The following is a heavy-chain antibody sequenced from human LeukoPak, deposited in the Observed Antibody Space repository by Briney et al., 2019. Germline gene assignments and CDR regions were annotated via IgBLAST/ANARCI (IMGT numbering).Heavy chain of an antibody. J-gene: IGHJ3*02. V-gene: IGHV3-30-3*01. CDR3: ARARYCSSISCREAFDI. CDR2: ISYDGNNK. Sequence: GGSLRLFCGASGFPYSSYAMQCVREAPGRGREGGALISYDGNNKYYADSVKGRFTISRDNSKNTLFLQMNSLRAEDTPVYYCARARYCSSISCREAFDIWGQGTMVTVSS. D-gene: IGHD2-2*01. CDR1: GFPYSSYA.